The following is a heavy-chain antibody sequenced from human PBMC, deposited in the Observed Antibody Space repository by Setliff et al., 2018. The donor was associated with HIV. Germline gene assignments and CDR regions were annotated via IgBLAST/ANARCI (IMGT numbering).Heavy chain of an antibody. CDR2: IYTSGNSRYT. CDR1: GASVTNVLYY. V-gene: IGHV4-61*09. J-gene: IGHJ5*02. D-gene: IGHD3-3*01. CDR3: AREREAWSAYDS. Sequence: PSETLSLTCTVSGASVTNVLYYWSWLRQPAGKGLEWIGHIYTSGNSRYTNYNSSLESRVAISLDTSSNQFSLKLGSVTAADTAVYHCAREREAWSAYDSWGQGTLVTVSS.